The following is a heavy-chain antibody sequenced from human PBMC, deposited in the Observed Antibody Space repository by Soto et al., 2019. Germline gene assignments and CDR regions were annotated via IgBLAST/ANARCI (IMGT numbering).Heavy chain of an antibody. D-gene: IGHD1-26*01. J-gene: IGHJ5*01. CDR2: TYYRSKWYN. Sequence: SQTLSLTCAISGDSVSSSSVTWNWIRQSPSRGLEWLGRTYYRSKWYNDYAESVNSRITINPDTSKNQFSLHLNSVTPEDTAVYYCVRLIGNSWLDFWGQGTLVTVSS. CDR3: VRLIGNSWLDF. CDR1: GDSVSSSSVT. V-gene: IGHV6-1*01.